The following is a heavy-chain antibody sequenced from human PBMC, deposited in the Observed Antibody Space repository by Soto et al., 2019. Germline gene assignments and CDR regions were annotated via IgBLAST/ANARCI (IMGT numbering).Heavy chain of an antibody. Sequence: GGSLRLSCAASGFTFSSYSINWVRQAPGKGLEWVSSISTSTTYIYYADSVKGRITISRDNAKNSLYLQMNSLRAEGTAVYYCARGNADYYDSSGYFDYWGQGTLVTVSS. V-gene: IGHV3-21*01. D-gene: IGHD3-22*01. CDR2: ISTSTTYI. J-gene: IGHJ4*02. CDR1: GFTFSSYS. CDR3: ARGNADYYDSSGYFDY.